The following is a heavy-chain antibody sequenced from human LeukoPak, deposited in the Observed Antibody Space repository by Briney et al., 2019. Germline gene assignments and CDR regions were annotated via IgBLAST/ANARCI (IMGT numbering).Heavy chain of an antibody. CDR2: INYSGTT. CDR1: GGAFSGYY. Sequence: PSETLSLTCAVNGGAFSGYYWSWIRQSPEQGLVWIGEINYSGTTISNPSLENRVSMSMDLTRKRFSLELTSVTAADTAVYYCARRGEWTAWNFDYWAQGSLVTVSS. D-gene: IGHD3/OR15-3a*01. J-gene: IGHJ4*02. CDR3: ARRGEWTAWNFDY. V-gene: IGHV4-34*01.